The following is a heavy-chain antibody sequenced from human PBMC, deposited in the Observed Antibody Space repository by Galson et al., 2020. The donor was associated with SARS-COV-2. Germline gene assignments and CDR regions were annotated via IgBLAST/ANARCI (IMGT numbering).Heavy chain of an antibody. CDR2: FIHVFHTA. J-gene: IGHJ4*02. CDR1: GGTFSSSD. CDR3: VRGEVQTLDY. D-gene: IGHD1-1*01. V-gene: IGHV1-69*13. Sequence: SVKVSCKASGGTFSSSDVNWVRQAPGQGLEWLGGFIHVFHTATYAQKFQGRVTITADEPTTTAYMELTSLRSDDTAVYFCVRGEVQTLDYWGQGTLVTVCS.